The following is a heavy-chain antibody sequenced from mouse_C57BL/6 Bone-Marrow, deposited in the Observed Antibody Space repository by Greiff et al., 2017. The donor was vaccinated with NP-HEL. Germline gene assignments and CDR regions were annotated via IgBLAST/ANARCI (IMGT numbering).Heavy chain of an antibody. V-gene: IGHV1-81*01. CDR1: GYTFTSYG. Sequence: QVQLKESGAELARPGASVKLSCKASGYTFTSYGISWVKQRTGQGLEWIGEIYPRSGNTYYNEKFKGKATLTADKSSSTAYMELRSLTSEDSAVYFCANDYSNYLYAMDYWGQGTSVTVSS. J-gene: IGHJ4*01. CDR2: IYPRSGNT. CDR3: ANDYSNYLYAMDY. D-gene: IGHD2-5*01.